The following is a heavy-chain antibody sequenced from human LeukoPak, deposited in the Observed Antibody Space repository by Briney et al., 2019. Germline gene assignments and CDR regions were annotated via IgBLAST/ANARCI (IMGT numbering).Heavy chain of an antibody. Sequence: GGSLRLSCAASGFTFSSYSMVWVRQAPGKGLEWVSSISSGSNYIYYADSVKGRFTISRDNARTSLYLQMNSLRAEDTAVYYCAKGGKWDVTPFDYWGQGTLVTVSS. CDR1: GFTFSSYS. V-gene: IGHV3-21*04. D-gene: IGHD1-26*01. CDR2: ISSGSNYI. CDR3: AKGGKWDVTPFDY. J-gene: IGHJ4*02.